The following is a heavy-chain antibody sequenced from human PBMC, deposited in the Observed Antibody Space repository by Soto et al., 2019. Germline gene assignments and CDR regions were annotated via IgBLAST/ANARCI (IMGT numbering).Heavy chain of an antibody. CDR3: VGGQYYFDY. CDR1: GFPFTSYG. CDR2: ISYAGSDK. D-gene: IGHD3-10*01. V-gene: IGHV3-30*03. J-gene: IGHJ4*02. Sequence: QVQLVESGGGVVQPGRSLRLSCAASGFPFTSYGMHWVREGPDKGLEGVAIISYAGSDKYYADSVKGRFTIVRDNSKNALYLQMNSLRPEDTALYYCVGGQYYFDYRGQGTLVIVSS.